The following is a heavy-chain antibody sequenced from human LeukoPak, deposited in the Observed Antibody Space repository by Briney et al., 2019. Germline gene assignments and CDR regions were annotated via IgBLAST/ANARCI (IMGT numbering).Heavy chain of an antibody. V-gene: IGHV1-18*01. CDR1: GYTFTSYG. D-gene: IGHD2-15*01. J-gene: IGHJ4*02. CDR2: ISAYNGNT. CDR3: ARAFGCSGGSCYADY. Sequence: GASAKVSCKASGYTFTSYGISWVRQAPGQGLEWMGWISAYNGNTNYAQKLQGRVTMTTDTSTSTAYMELRSLRSDDTAVYYCARAFGCSGGSCYADYWGQGTLVTVSS.